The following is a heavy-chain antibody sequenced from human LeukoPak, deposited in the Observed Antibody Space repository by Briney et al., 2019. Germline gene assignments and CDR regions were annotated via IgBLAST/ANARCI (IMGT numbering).Heavy chain of an antibody. CDR3: AKGYCSGTNCYPDY. Sequence: GGSLRLSCAASGFTFSSYAMSWVRQPPGKGLEWVSDMNGSGDSTYYADSVKGRFTISRDNSKNTLYLQMSSLRAEDTAVYYCAKGYCSGTNCYPDYWGQGTLVTVSS. CDR1: GFTFSSYA. D-gene: IGHD2-2*01. CDR2: MNGSGDST. V-gene: IGHV3-23*01. J-gene: IGHJ4*02.